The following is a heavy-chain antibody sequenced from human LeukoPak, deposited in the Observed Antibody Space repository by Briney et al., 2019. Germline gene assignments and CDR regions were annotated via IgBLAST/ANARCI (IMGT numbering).Heavy chain of an antibody. D-gene: IGHD6-13*01. V-gene: IGHV3-11*06. Sequence: GGSLRLSCAASGFTFSDYYMTWIRQAPGKGLEWVSFISSSSSYIYYADSVKGRFTTSRDNAKNSLYLQMNSLRAEDTAVYYCAKDRLAAAGPNWFDPWGQGTLVTVSS. CDR2: ISSSSSYI. J-gene: IGHJ5*02. CDR1: GFTFSDYY. CDR3: AKDRLAAAGPNWFDP.